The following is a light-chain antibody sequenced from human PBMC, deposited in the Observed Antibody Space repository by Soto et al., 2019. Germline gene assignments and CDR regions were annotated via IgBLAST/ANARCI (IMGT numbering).Light chain of an antibody. CDR1: QSVSSSY. V-gene: IGKV3-20*01. J-gene: IGKJ4*01. CDR2: GAS. CDR3: QQYGSSPLT. Sequence: EIVLTQSPGTLSLSPGERATLSCRASQSVSSSYLAWYQQKPGQAPRLLIYGASSRATGIPDRFSGSGSGTDFTLTISRLELEDFAVYYCQQYGSSPLTFGGGTNVDIK.